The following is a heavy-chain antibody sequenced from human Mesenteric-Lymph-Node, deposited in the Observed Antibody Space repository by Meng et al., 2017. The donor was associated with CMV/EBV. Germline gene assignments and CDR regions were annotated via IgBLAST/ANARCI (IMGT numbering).Heavy chain of an antibody. CDR3: ARVCSGWYNDY. D-gene: IGHD6-19*01. J-gene: IGHJ4*02. V-gene: IGHV4-39*02. Sequence: RTGSSGSVGSCSCYWGKIRQHPGKGLDWIEGIYYSDSTNYIPSLKSRVTISVNTSKNRFSLKLSSVTAADTAVYYCARVCSGWYNDYWGQGTLVTVSS. CDR1: SGSVGSCSCY. CDR2: IYYSDST.